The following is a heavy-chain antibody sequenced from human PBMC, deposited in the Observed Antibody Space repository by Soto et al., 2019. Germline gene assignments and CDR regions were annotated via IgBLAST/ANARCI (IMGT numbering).Heavy chain of an antibody. D-gene: IGHD6-6*01. CDR1: GGSISSSSYY. V-gene: IGHV4-39*01. CDR2: IYYSGST. J-gene: IGHJ3*02. Sequence: SETLSLTCTVSGGSISSSSYYWGWIRQPPGKGLEWIGSIYYSGSTYYNPSLKSRVTISVDTSKNQFSLKLSSVTAADTAVYYCARLPKYSSSTKTRPADAFDIWGQGTMVTVSS. CDR3: ARLPKYSSSTKTRPADAFDI.